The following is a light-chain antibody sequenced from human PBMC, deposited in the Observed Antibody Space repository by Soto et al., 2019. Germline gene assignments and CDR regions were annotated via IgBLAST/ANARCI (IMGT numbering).Light chain of an antibody. J-gene: IGKJ4*01. Sequence: DLQMTQSPSTLPASVGASVTITCRADQSISTWLAWYQQKPGKAPNLLIYKASRLETGVPSRFSGSGSGTDFTLTIRFLQPEDFANYYCQQYNSYSPLTFGGGTKVDI. CDR3: QQYNSYSPLT. CDR2: KAS. V-gene: IGKV1-5*03. CDR1: QSISTW.